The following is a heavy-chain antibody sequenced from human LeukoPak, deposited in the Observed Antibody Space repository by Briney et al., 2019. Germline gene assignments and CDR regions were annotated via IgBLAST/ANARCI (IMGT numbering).Heavy chain of an antibody. D-gene: IGHD3-10*01. CDR1: GYTFTSYG. CDR2: ISAYNGNT. CDR3: ARAGYYYGSGSSQY. J-gene: IGHJ4*02. V-gene: IGHV1-18*01. Sequence: GASVEVSCKASGYTFTSYGISWVRQAPGQGLEWMGWISAYNGNTNYAQKLQGRVTMTTDTSTSTAYMELRSLRSDDTAVYYCARAGYYYGSGSSQYWGQGTLVTVSS.